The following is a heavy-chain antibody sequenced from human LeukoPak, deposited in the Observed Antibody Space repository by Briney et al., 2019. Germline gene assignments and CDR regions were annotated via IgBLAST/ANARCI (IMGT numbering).Heavy chain of an antibody. CDR2: INPSGGTT. V-gene: IGHV1-46*01. Sequence: ASVKVSCKASGYIFTNYYMRWVRQAPGQGLEWMGIINPSGGTTSYAQKFQGRVTMTRDTSTSTVGMDLTSLRSEDTAVYYCARGSGYTYGPGDYWGQGTLVTVSS. J-gene: IGHJ4*02. D-gene: IGHD2-15*01. CDR3: ARGSGYTYGPGDY. CDR1: GYIFTNYY.